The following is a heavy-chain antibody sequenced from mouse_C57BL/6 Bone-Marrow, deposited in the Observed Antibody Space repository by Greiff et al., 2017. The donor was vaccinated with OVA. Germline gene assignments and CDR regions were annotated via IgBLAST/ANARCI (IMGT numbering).Heavy chain of an antibody. Sequence: QVQLQQSGAELVRPGASVTLSCKASGYTFTDYEMHWVKQTPVHGLEWIGAIDPETGGTAYNQKFKGKAILTADKSSSTAYMELRSLTSEDSAVYYCTRSTMITTRYFDYWGQGTTLTVSS. CDR2: IDPETGGT. J-gene: IGHJ2*01. CDR1: GYTFTDYE. V-gene: IGHV1-15*01. D-gene: IGHD2-4*01. CDR3: TRSTMITTRYFDY.